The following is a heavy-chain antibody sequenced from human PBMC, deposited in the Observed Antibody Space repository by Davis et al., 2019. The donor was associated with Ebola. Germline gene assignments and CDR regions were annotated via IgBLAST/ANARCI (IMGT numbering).Heavy chain of an antibody. J-gene: IGHJ6*02. V-gene: IGHV1-69*13. D-gene: IGHD3-22*01. CDR3: ARDPSHDSSGYSYYYGMDV. Sequence: AASVKVSCKASGGTFSSYAISWVRQAPGQGLEWMGGIIPIFGTAHYAQKFQGRVTITADESTRTAYMELSSLRSEDTAVYYCARDPSHDSSGYSYYYGMDVWGQGTTVTVSS. CDR2: IIPIFGTA. CDR1: GGTFSSYA.